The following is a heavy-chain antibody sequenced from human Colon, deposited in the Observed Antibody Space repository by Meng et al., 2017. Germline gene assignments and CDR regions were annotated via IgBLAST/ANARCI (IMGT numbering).Heavy chain of an antibody. J-gene: IGHJ4*02. CDR1: GDSLRSNSAA. CDR2: TYYRSKYYN. CDR3: ARDWGDVRGGFDF. D-gene: IGHD3-10*02. Sequence: QVQMQQLGPGLVKTSQTLSLTLAISGDSLRSNSAAWNWIRQSPSRGLEWLGRTYYRSKYYNDYALSVKSRITINPDTSKNKFSLQLNSVTPEDTAIYYCARDWGDVRGGFDFWGQGTLVTVSS. V-gene: IGHV6-1*01.